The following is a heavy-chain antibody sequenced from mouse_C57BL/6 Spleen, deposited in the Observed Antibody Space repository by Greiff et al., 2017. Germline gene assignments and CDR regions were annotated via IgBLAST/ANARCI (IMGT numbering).Heavy chain of an antibody. J-gene: IGHJ2*01. V-gene: IGHV3-6*01. CDR1: GYSITSGYY. D-gene: IGHD2-1*01. Sequence: ESGPGLVKPSQSLSLTCSVTGYSITSGYYWNWIRQFPGNKLEWMGYISYDGSNNYNPSLKNRISITRDTSKNQFFLKLNSVTTEDTATYYCAREGENYGNYFDYWGQGTTLTVSS. CDR2: ISYDGSN. CDR3: AREGENYGNYFDY.